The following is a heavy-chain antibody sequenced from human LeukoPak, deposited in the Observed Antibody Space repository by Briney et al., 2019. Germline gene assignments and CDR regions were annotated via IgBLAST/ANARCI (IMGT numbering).Heavy chain of an antibody. Sequence: GESLKISCKGSGYSFTTYWIGWVRQMPGKGLEWMGIIYPGDSDTRYSSSFQGQVTISADKSISTAYLQWSSLKASDTAMYYCARPVGATRSPPDYWGQGTLVTVSS. CDR3: ARPVGATRSPPDY. J-gene: IGHJ4*02. D-gene: IGHD1-26*01. V-gene: IGHV5-51*01. CDR1: GYSFTTYW. CDR2: IYPGDSDT.